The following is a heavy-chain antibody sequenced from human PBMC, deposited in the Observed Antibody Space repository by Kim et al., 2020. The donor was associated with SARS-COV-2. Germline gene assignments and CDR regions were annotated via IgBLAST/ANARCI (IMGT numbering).Heavy chain of an antibody. J-gene: IGHJ6*01. CDR2: IGTLGDT. V-gene: IGHV3-13*01. D-gene: IGHD6-25*01. CDR1: GFSSNTYD. Sequence: GGSLRLSCAASGFSSNTYDMHWVRQTTGRSLEWVASIGTLGDTYYPASVEGRFTISRESAKNSFHLQMNSLRGDDTAEYYCAGGRGSYRSGSLYGLDVWG. CDR3: AGGRGSYRSGSLYGLDV.